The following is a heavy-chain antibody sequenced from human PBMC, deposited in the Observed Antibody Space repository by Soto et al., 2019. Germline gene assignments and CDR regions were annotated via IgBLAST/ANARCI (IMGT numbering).Heavy chain of an antibody. V-gene: IGHV1-69*02. CDR3: ARYSDTSGYPWFDP. D-gene: IGHD3-22*01. CDR2: IIPIPGIA. J-gene: IGHJ5*02. Sequence: QVQLVQSGAEVRKPGSSVKGSCKASGGTFRTYTITWVRQAPGLGLEWMGRIIPIPGIANYAQKSQGRVTMTADKSTSTTYMGLSSLRSEDTAIYYCARYSDTSGYPWFDPWGQGALVTGSS. CDR1: GGTFRTYT.